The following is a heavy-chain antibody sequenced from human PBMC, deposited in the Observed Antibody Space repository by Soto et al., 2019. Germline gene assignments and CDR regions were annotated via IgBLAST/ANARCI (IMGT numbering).Heavy chain of an antibody. J-gene: IGHJ1*01. CDR3: AKDALLQYTEDFQH. CDR1: GFTFSSSG. V-gene: IGHV3-30*18. CDR2: ISYDGRNK. Sequence: QVQLVESGGGVVQPGRSLRLSCAASGFTFSSSGMHWVRQAPGKGLEWVAIISYDGRNKYYADSVKGRFTVARDNSKNPLYLQMNSLRAEDTAVYYCAKDALLQYTEDFQHWGQGTLVTVSS. D-gene: IGHD2-21*01.